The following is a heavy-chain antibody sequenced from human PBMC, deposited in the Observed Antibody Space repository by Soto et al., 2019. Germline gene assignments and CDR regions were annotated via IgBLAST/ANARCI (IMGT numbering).Heavy chain of an antibody. J-gene: IGHJ6*02. CDR2: INPSGGST. D-gene: IGHD6-13*01. Sequence: ASVKVSCKASGYTFTSYGISWVRQAPGQGLEWMGIINPSGGSTSYAQKFQGRVTMTRDTSTSTVYMELSSLRSEDTAVYYCARDGYSSSWYLVSTDYYYGMDVWGQGTTVTASS. CDR1: GYTFTSYG. V-gene: IGHV1-46*01. CDR3: ARDGYSSSWYLVSTDYYYGMDV.